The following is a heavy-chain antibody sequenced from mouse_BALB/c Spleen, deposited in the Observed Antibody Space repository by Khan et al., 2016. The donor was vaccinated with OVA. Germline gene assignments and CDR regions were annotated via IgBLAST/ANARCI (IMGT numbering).Heavy chain of an antibody. Sequence: QVQLKQSGPGLVQPSQTLSISCTVSGFTLTNYGVHWVRQSPGKGLEWLGVIWSGGGTDNYAAFISRLNIIKDNSNSQAFFNMNSVKAKDRTIYYCARNYDYYEGIAYWGQGTLVTVSA. CDR2: IWSGGGT. D-gene: IGHD2-4*01. J-gene: IGHJ3*01. CDR1: GFTLTNYG. V-gene: IGHV2-2*02. CDR3: ARNYDYYEGIAY.